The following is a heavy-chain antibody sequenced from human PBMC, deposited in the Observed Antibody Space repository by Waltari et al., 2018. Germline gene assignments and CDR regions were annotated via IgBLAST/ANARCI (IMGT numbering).Heavy chain of an antibody. Sequence: EVQLVESGGDWVQPGRSLRLSCAASGVTSHDYAMHWVRQRPGKGLEWISGIYWNGDKIDYADSGKGRFTTSRDNAKGSLYLQMNSLRAEDTALYYCTKDLSPGGADVWGQGTTVTVSS. CDR2: IYWNGDKI. V-gene: IGHV3-9*02. CDR3: TKDLSPGGADV. D-gene: IGHD3-10*02. J-gene: IGHJ6*02. CDR1: GVTSHDYA.